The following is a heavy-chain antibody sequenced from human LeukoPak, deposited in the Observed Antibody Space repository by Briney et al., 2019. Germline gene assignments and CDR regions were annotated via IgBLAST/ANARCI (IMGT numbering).Heavy chain of an antibody. CDR1: GFTFSSYG. D-gene: IGHD3-16*02. V-gene: IGHV3-33*06. Sequence: GGSLRLSCAASGFTFSSYGMHWVRQAPGKGLEWVAVILSDGSKEFYTDSVKGRFTISRDNAKNTQYLQINSLRAEDTAVYYCAKAKRPNLRVIHVPDYWGQGTLVTVSS. CDR3: AKAKRPNLRVIHVPDY. J-gene: IGHJ4*02. CDR2: ILSDGSKE.